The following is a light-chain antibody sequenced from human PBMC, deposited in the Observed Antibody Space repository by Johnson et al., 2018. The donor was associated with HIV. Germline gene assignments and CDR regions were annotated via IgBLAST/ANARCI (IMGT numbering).Light chain of an antibody. CDR2: ENN. J-gene: IGLJ1*01. V-gene: IGLV1-51*02. CDR3: GTWDSSLRENV. Sequence: QPVLTQPPSVSAAPGQKVTISCSGSSSNIGNNYVSWYQQLPGTAPKLLIYENNKRPSGIPDRFSGSKSSTSATLGITGLQTGDEADYYCGTWDSSLRENVFGTGTKVTVL. CDR1: SSNIGNNY.